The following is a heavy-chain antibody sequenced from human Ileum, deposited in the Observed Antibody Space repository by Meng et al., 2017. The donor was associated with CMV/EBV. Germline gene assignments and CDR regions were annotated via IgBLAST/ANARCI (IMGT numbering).Heavy chain of an antibody. CDR3: TRGPRQAATSVGP. D-gene: IGHD2-15*01. J-gene: IGHJ5*02. V-gene: IGHV4-38-2*02. CDR1: GDSVSNGDY. CDR2: IFRTGTT. Sequence: SETRSLTCTVSGDSVSNGDYWGWIRQPPGKEPEFIGSIFRTGTTFVNPSLERRVSLSVDTSKNQFSLRLTSVTAADTAVYYCTRGPRQAATSVGPWGQGTLVTVSS.